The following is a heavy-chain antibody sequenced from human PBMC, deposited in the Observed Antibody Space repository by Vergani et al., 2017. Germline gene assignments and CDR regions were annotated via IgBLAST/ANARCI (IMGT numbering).Heavy chain of an antibody. D-gene: IGHD6-19*01. V-gene: IGHV5-10-1*01. CDR3: AREGAVAGHYYYYGMDV. Sequence: EVQLVQSGAEVKKPGESLRISCKGSGYSFTSYWISWVRQMPGKGLEWMGRIDPSDSYTNYSPSFQGHVTISADKSISTAYLQWSSLKASDTAMYYCAREGAVAGHYYYYGMDVWGQGTTVTVSS. CDR2: IDPSDSYT. CDR1: GYSFTSYW. J-gene: IGHJ6*02.